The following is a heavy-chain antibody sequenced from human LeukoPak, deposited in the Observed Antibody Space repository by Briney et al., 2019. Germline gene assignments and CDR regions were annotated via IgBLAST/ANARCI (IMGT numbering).Heavy chain of an antibody. CDR3: ARDPSAFLGSGSYFTFDY. V-gene: IGHV1-18*01. CDR1: GYTFTSYG. J-gene: IGHJ4*02. D-gene: IGHD1-26*01. Sequence: GASVKVSCKASGYTFTSYGISWVRQAPGQGVEWMGWISAYNGNTNYAQKLQGRVTMTTDTSTSTAYMELRSLRSDDTAVYYCARDPSAFLGSGSYFTFDYWGQGTLVTVSS. CDR2: ISAYNGNT.